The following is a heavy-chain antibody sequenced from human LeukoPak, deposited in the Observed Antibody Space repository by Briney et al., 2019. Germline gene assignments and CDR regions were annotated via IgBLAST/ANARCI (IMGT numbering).Heavy chain of an antibody. Sequence: SETLSLTCTVSGGSISSGDYYWSWIRKPPGKGLEWIGEINHSGSTNYNPFLKSRVTISVDTSKNQFSLKLSSVTAADTAVYYCAREAEPDSSSSFDYWGQGTLVTVSS. CDR2: INHSGST. J-gene: IGHJ4*02. CDR1: GGSISSGDYY. D-gene: IGHD6-6*01. V-gene: IGHV4-39*07. CDR3: AREAEPDSSSSFDY.